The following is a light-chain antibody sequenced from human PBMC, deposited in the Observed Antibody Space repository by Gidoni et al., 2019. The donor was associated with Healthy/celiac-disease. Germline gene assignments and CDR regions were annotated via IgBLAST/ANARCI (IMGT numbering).Light chain of an antibody. CDR2: GAS. Sequence: EIVMTQSPATLSVSPGERATLSCRASKSVSSNLAWYKQKPGQAPRLLIYGASTRATGIPARFSGSGSWTEFTLTISILHSEDFAVYYCQQYNNWPPLFTFGPGTKVDIK. CDR1: KSVSSN. V-gene: IGKV3-15*01. CDR3: QQYNNWPPLFT. J-gene: IGKJ3*01.